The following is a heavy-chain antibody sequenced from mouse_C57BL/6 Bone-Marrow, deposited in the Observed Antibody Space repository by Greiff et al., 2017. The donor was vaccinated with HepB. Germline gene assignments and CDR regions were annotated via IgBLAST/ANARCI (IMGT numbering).Heavy chain of an antibody. Sequence: QVQLQPGAELVKPGASVTLSCKASGYTFTSYWMQWVKQRPGQGLEWIGEIDPSDSYTNYNQKFKGKATLTVDTSSSTAYMQLSSLTSEDSAVYYCARWPRYDGFDYWGQGTTLTVSS. CDR2: IDPSDSYT. CDR1: GYTFTSYW. CDR3: ARWPRYDGFDY. V-gene: IGHV1-50*01. J-gene: IGHJ2*01. D-gene: IGHD2-12*01.